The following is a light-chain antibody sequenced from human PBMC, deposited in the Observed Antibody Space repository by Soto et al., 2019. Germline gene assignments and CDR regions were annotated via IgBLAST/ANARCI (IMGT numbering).Light chain of an antibody. Sequence: EIVLTQSPVTLSLSPGERATLSCRASQKITNNFLAWCQQKPGLAPRLLIYGASTRASGIPDRFSGSVSGIDFALPISRTEPEDFAVYYGQQYGRSPFNFGQGTKLQSK. CDR3: QQYGRSPFN. CDR1: QKITNNF. J-gene: IGKJ2*01. CDR2: GAS. V-gene: IGKV3-20*01.